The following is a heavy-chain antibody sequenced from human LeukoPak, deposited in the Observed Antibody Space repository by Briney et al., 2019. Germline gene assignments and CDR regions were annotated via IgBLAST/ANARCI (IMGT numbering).Heavy chain of an antibody. J-gene: IGHJ4*02. CDR2: ISSDGSIK. Sequence: GGSLRLSCTASKFTFSHYGMQWVRQAPGKGLEWVAVISSDGSIKVYADSVKGRFTLSRDNSINTVDLQMNSLRAEGTAVYYCVKEYHSRGFGAYFDYWGQGALVTVSS. CDR3: VKEYHSRGFGAYFDY. V-gene: IGHV3-30*18. CDR1: KFTFSHYG. D-gene: IGHD3-3*01.